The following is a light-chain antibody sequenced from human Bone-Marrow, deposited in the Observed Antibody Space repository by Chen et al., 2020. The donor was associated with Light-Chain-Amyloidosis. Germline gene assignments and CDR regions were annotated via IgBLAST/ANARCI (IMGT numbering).Light chain of an antibody. J-gene: IGLJ2*01. CDR2: RDT. CDR1: DLPTKY. V-gene: IGLV3-25*03. CDR3: QSADSSGTYEVI. Sequence: SYELTQPPSVSMSPGQTARITCSGDDLPTKYAYWYQQKPGQAPVLVIHRDTERPSGISERCSGSSSGTTATLTISGVQAEDEAEYHCQSADSSGTYEVIFGGGTKLTVL.